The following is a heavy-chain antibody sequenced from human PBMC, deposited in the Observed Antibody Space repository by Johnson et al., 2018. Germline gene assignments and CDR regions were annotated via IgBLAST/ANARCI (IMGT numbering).Heavy chain of an antibody. CDR1: GFTFSSYS. CDR3: ARANGIDCGTTSCRGDALYL. J-gene: IGHJ3*01. CDR2: ISSGNTYI. V-gene: IGHV3-21*06. D-gene: IGHD1-7*01. Sequence: EVQLVESGGGLVKPGGSLRLSCAASGFTFSSYSLSWVRQAPGKGLEWVSYISSGNTYIYYADSVKGRFTISRDNAKNSLYLQMNSLRAEDTAVYFCARANGIDCGTTSCRGDALYLWGPGTTGTVSS.